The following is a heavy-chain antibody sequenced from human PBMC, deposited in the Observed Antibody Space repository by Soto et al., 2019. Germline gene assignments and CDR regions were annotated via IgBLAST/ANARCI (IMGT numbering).Heavy chain of an antibody. D-gene: IGHD4-17*01. CDR3: ARDLRGEYLGSPSHYFDC. CDR2: ISSSSTYI. CDR1: GFAFSSYT. J-gene: IGHJ4*02. V-gene: IGHV3-21*01. Sequence: EVQLVESGGGLVKPGGSLRLSCAASGFAFSSYTMNWVRQAPGKGLEWVSSISSSSTYIYYVDSVKGRFTSSRDNAKNSLFLHMNNLRADDTAVYYCARDLRGEYLGSPSHYFDCWGQGTLFTVSS.